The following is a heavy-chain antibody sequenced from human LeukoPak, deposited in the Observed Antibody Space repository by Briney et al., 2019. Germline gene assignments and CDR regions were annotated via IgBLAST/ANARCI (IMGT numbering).Heavy chain of an antibody. J-gene: IGHJ3*02. CDR2: ISAYNGNT. CDR3: ARGSLLSRSYDEDAFDI. CDR1: GYTFTSYG. Sequence: ASVKVSCKASGYTFTSYGISWVRQAPGQGLEWMGWISAYNGNTNYAQKLQGRVTMTTDTSTSTAYMELRSLRSDDTAVYYCARGSLLSRSYDEDAFDIWGQGTMVTVSS. D-gene: IGHD1-26*01. V-gene: IGHV1-18*01.